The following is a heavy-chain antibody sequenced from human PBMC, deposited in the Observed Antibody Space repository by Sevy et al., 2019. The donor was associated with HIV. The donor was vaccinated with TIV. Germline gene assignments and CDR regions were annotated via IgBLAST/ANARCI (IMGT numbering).Heavy chain of an antibody. V-gene: IGHV4-59*01. J-gene: IGHJ5*02. CDR1: GGSISAYY. D-gene: IGHD6-25*01. CDR3: ARAPPVRSGDDSLNWFDP. Sequence: ETLSLTCTIFGGSISAYYWSWFRQPPGRGLEYIGYIYYSGSTNYNPSLKSRVTISVDTSKNQFSLRLTSVTTADTATYYGARAPPVRSGDDSLNWFDPWGQGALVTVSS. CDR2: IYYSGST.